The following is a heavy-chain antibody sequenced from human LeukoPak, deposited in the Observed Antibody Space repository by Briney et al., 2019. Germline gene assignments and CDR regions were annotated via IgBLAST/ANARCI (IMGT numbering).Heavy chain of an antibody. D-gene: IGHD2-21*01. CDR3: AKGAGDLWSNVDY. V-gene: IGHV3-23*01. CDR1: GFTFSSYW. J-gene: IGHJ4*02. Sequence: GGSLRLSCAGSGFTFSSYWMHWVRQAPGKGLEWVSGISGGGGTTYYADSVKGRFTISRDNSKNTLYLQMNSLRAEDTALYYCAKGAGDLWSNVDYWGQGTLVTVSS. CDR2: ISGGGGTT.